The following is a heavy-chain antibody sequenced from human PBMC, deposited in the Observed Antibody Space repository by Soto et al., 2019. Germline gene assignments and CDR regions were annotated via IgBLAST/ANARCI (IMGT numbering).Heavy chain of an antibody. V-gene: IGHV3-23*01. CDR1: GFTFSNYA. CDR3: AKESMSVAVSASRVYGMDV. CDR2: TRSNGEYT. J-gene: IGHJ6*02. D-gene: IGHD6-6*01. Sequence: GGSLRLSCAGSGFTFSNYAMTWVRQAPGKRLEWVSTTRSNGEYTYYADSVKGRFTVSRDNSQNALFLEMSSLRAEDTVVYYCAKESMSVAVSASRVYGMDVWGQGTTVTVSS.